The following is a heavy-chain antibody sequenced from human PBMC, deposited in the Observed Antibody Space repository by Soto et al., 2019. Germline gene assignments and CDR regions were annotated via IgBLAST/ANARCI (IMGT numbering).Heavy chain of an antibody. CDR3: ARATIYYESSGYYFDY. V-gene: IGHV3-66*01. J-gene: IGHJ4*02. CDR1: GFTVSSNY. D-gene: IGHD3-22*01. CDR2: IYSGGST. Sequence: GGSLRLSCAASGFTVSSNYMSWVRQAPGKGLEWVSVIYSGGSTYYADSVKGRFTISRHNSKNTLYLQMNSLRAEDTAVYYCARATIYYESSGYYFDYWGQGTLVTVSS.